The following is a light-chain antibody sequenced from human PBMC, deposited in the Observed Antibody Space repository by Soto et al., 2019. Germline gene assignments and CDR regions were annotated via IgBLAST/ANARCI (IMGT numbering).Light chain of an antibody. CDR1: QYVSSY. J-gene: IGKJ5*01. Sequence: EIVLTQSPATLSLSLGERATLSCRASQYVSSYLLWYQQKPGQAPRLLIYDASNRATGIPARFSGSGSGTDFTLTISRLEPEDFAVYYCQQRSNWPITFGQGTRLEIK. V-gene: IGKV3-11*01. CDR3: QQRSNWPIT. CDR2: DAS.